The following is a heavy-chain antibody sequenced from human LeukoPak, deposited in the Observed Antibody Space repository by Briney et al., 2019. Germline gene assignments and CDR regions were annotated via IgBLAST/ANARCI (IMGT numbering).Heavy chain of an antibody. Sequence: SETLSLTCTVSGGSISSYYWSWIRQPPGKGLEWIGYIYYSGSTNYNPSLKSRVTISVDTSKNQFSLKLSSVTAADTAVYYCARISRDSSGSKLDYWGQGTLVTVSS. D-gene: IGHD3-22*01. CDR3: ARISRDSSGSKLDY. V-gene: IGHV4-59*12. CDR2: IYYSGST. CDR1: GGSISSYY. J-gene: IGHJ4*02.